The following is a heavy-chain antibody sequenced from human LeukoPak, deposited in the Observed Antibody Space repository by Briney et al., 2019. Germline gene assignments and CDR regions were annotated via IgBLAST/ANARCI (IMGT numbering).Heavy chain of an antibody. Sequence: SETLSLTCAVYGGSFSGYYWSWIRQPPGKGLEWIGEINHSGSTNYNPSLKSRVTISVDTSKNQFSLKLSSVTAADTAVYYCARGTGYSSGSAYYFDYRGQGTLVTVSS. V-gene: IGHV4-34*01. CDR2: INHSGST. D-gene: IGHD6-19*01. CDR1: GGSFSGYY. J-gene: IGHJ4*02. CDR3: ARGTGYSSGSAYYFDY.